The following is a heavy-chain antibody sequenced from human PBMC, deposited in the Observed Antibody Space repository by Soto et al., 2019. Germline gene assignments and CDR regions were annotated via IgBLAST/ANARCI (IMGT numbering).Heavy chain of an antibody. D-gene: IGHD6-6*01. J-gene: IGHJ3*02. CDR2: ISGSGGST. V-gene: IGHV3-23*01. Sequence: PWGSLRLSCAASGFTFSSYAMSWVRQAPGKGLEWVSAISGSGGSTYYADSVKGRFTISRDNSKNTLYLQMNSLRAEDTAVYYCAKGLEPYGEARSFDIWGQGTMVTVSS. CDR1: GFTFSSYA. CDR3: AKGLEPYGEARSFDI.